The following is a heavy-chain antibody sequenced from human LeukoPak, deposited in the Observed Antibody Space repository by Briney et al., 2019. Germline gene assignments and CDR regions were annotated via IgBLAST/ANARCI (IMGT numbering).Heavy chain of an antibody. D-gene: IGHD2-15*01. Sequence: SVKVSCKASGGTCSSYTISWVRQAPGQGLEWMGRIIPILGIANYAQKFQGRVTITADKSTSTAYMELSSLRSEDTAVYYCAGGQGVVVKAWFDPWGQGTLVTVSS. CDR2: IIPILGIA. J-gene: IGHJ5*02. CDR1: GGTCSSYT. V-gene: IGHV1-69*02. CDR3: AGGQGVVVKAWFDP.